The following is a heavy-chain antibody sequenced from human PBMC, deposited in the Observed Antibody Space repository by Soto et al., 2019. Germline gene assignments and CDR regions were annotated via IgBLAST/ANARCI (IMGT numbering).Heavy chain of an antibody. CDR1: GFTFSSYW. Sequence: GGALRLSCVASGFTFSSYWMSWVRQAPGKGLEWVANIKSDGSEMYYVDSVKGRFTISRDNARKSLYLQMNSLRVEDTALYYCARDLGVVITAEYFQHWGQGTLVTVFS. CDR2: IKSDGSEM. CDR3: ARDLGVVITAEYFQH. D-gene: IGHD3-22*01. V-gene: IGHV3-7*03. J-gene: IGHJ1*01.